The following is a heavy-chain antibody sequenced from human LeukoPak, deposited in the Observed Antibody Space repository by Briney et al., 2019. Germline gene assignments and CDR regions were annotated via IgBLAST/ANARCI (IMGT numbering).Heavy chain of an antibody. CDR2: ISGSGGST. D-gene: IGHD1-26*01. J-gene: IGHJ4*02. CDR1: GFTFSSYA. Sequence: PGGSLRLSCAASGFTFSSYAMSWLRQAPGKALEWVSSISGSGGSTYYADSVTGRFTISSDNSQNTLYLQINSLSTHDTAVFYWAKESYSGSIDYGGEGTLVTVPS. CDR3: AKESYSGSIDY. V-gene: IGHV3-23*01.